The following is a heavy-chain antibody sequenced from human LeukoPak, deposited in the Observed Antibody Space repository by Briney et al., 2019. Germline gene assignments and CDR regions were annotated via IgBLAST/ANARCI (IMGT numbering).Heavy chain of an antibody. D-gene: IGHD3-10*01. Sequence: GGSLRLSCAASGFTFSTLAMTWVRQAPGKGLEWVSTINGGGGDTYYTDSVKGRFTISRDNSKNTLYLQMGSLRAEDMAVYYCASDSLIRGVLIYWGQGTLVTVSS. CDR3: ASDSLIRGVLIY. J-gene: IGHJ4*02. CDR1: GFTFSTLA. CDR2: INGGGGDT. V-gene: IGHV3-23*01.